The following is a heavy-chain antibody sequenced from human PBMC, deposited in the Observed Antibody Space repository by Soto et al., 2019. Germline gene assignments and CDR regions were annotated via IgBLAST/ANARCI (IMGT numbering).Heavy chain of an antibody. J-gene: IGHJ6*02. CDR3: ARAGGEQQLVRVYYYYYGMDV. D-gene: IGHD6-13*01. V-gene: IGHV1-69*13. CDR2: IIPIFGTA. Sequence: SVKVSCKASGGTFSSYAISWVRQAPGQGLEWMGGIIPIFGTANYAQKVQGRVTITADESTSTAYMELSSLRSEDTAVYYCARAGGEQQLVRVYYYYYGMDVWGQGTTVTVSS. CDR1: GGTFSSYA.